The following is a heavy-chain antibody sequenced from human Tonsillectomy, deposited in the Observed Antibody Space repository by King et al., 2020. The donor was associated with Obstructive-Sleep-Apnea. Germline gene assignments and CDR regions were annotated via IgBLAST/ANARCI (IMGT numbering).Heavy chain of an antibody. Sequence: VQLQQWGTGLLKPSETLSLTCAVYGGSFSDYYWSWIRQPPGKGLEWIGEINHSGSTIYNPSLKSRVTISVDTSKNQFSLKLSSVTAADTAVYYCASGVVVVVAATRGWSFDPWGQGTLVTVSS. J-gene: IGHJ5*02. CDR1: GGSFSDYY. CDR3: ASGVVVVVAATRGWSFDP. CDR2: INHSGST. V-gene: IGHV4-34*01. D-gene: IGHD2-15*01.